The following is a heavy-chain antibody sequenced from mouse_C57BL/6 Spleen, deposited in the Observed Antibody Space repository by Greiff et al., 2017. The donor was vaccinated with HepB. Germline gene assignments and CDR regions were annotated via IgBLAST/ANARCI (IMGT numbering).Heavy chain of an antibody. CDR1: GFTFSSYT. CDR2: ISGGGGNT. J-gene: IGHJ2*01. V-gene: IGHV5-9*01. Sequence: EVQRVESGGGLVKPGGSLKLSCAASGFTFSSYTMSWVRQTPEKRLEWVATISGGGGNTYYPDSVKGRFTISRDNAKNTLYLQMSSLRSEDTALYYCARQGWDVGFDYWGQGTTLTVSS. CDR3: ARQGWDVGFDY. D-gene: IGHD4-1*01.